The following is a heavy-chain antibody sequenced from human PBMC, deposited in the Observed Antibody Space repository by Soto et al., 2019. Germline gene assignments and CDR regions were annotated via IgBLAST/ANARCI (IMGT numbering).Heavy chain of an antibody. CDR2: ISYDGSNK. D-gene: IGHD3-10*01. Sequence: QVQLVESGGGVVQPGRSLRLSCAASGFTFSSYAMHWVRQAPGKGLEWVAVISYDGSNKYYADSVKGRFTISRDNSKNTLYLQMNSLRAEDTAVYYCARDLSNGGDYGDYWGQGTLVTVSS. CDR1: GFTFSSYA. CDR3: ARDLSNGGDYGDY. J-gene: IGHJ4*02. V-gene: IGHV3-30-3*01.